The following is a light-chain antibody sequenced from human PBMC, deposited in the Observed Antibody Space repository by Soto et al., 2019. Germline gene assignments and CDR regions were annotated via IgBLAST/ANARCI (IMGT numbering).Light chain of an antibody. CDR3: QHYGSSLSIT. Sequence: EIVLTQSPGTLSLSPGERATLSCRARQSVSSNYLAWYQQKPGQAPRLLIYGSSSSATGIADRFSGSGSGTDFALTISRLEPEDFAVYYCQHYGSSLSITFGQGTRLEIK. CDR2: GSS. V-gene: IGKV3-20*01. CDR1: QSVSSNY. J-gene: IGKJ5*01.